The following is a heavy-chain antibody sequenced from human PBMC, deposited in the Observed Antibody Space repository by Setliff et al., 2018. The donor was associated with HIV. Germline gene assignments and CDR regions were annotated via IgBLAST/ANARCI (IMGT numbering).Heavy chain of an antibody. D-gene: IGHD2-21*02. CDR2: TYTSGST. J-gene: IGHJ4*02. CDR1: GGSMNNYY. CDR3: ARHGNGPYGPFGDLLYFDY. V-gene: IGHV4-4*09. Sequence: SETLSLTCTVSGGSMNNYYWSWIRQPPGKGLEWIGYTYTSGSTKYNPSLKSRVTISLDTSKNQFSLKLSSVTAADTAVYYCARHGNGPYGPFGDLLYFDYWGQGTLVTVSS.